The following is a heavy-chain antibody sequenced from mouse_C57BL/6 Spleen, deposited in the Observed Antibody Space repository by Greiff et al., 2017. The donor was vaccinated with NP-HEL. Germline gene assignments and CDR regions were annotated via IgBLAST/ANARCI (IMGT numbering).Heavy chain of an antibody. CDR2: ISSGSSTI. D-gene: IGHD1-1*01. V-gene: IGHV5-17*01. CDR3: ARTLSTVVARAMDY. J-gene: IGHJ4*01. Sequence: EVKLVESGGGLVKPGGSLKLSCAASGFTFSDYGMHWVRQAPEKGLEWVAYISSGSSTIYYADTVKGRFTISRDNAKNTLFLQMTSLRSEDTAMYYCARTLSTVVARAMDYWGQGTSVTVSS. CDR1: GFTFSDYG.